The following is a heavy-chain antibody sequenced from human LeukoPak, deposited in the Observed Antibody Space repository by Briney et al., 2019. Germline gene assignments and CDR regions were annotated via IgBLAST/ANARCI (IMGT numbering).Heavy chain of an antibody. Sequence: PGGSLRLSSAASGFTFSSYWMSWVRQAPGKGLEWVANIKQDGSEKYYVDSVKGRFTISRDNATSSLYLQMNSLRAEDTAVYYCARLIVVVITTRPYGMDVWGQGTTVTVSS. CDR2: IKQDGSEK. CDR3: ARLIVVVITTRPYGMDV. V-gene: IGHV3-7*01. D-gene: IGHD3-22*01. J-gene: IGHJ6*02. CDR1: GFTFSSYW.